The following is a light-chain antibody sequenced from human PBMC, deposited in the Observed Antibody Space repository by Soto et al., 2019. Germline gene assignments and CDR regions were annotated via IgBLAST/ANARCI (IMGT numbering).Light chain of an antibody. J-gene: IGKJ2*01. CDR1: QSVSSSY. V-gene: IGKV3-20*01. Sequence: EIVLTQSPGTLSLSPGERATLSCRASQSVSSSYLAWYQQKPGQAPRLLIYDASSRATGTPDRFSGSGSGTDFTLTISRLEPEDFAVYYCQQYGSSPYTFGQGTKVDIK. CDR3: QQYGSSPYT. CDR2: DAS.